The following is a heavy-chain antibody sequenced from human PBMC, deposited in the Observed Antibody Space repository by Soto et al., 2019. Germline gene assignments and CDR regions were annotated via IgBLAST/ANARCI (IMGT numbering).Heavy chain of an antibody. Sequence: GGSLRLSCAASGFTFSSYAMHWVRQAPGKGLEWVAVISYDGSNKYYADSVKGRFTISRDNPKNTLYLQMNSLRAEDTAVYYCASGLGARYYYGLHVWGEGTTVTVSS. CDR2: ISYDGSNK. V-gene: IGHV3-30-3*01. CDR3: ASGLGARYYYGLHV. D-gene: IGHD3-10*01. J-gene: IGHJ6*04. CDR1: GFTFSSYA.